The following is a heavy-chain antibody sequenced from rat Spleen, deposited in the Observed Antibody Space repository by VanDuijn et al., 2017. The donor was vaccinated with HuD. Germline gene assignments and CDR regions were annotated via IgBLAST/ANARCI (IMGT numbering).Heavy chain of an antibody. Sequence: QVQLKESGPGLVQPSQTLSLTCTVSGFSLTSNGVSWVRQPPGKGLEWIAAISSGGSTYYNSALKSRLSISRDTSKSQVFLKMNSLQTEDTAIYFCTSLATEGDYWGQGVMVTVSS. CDR1: GFSLTSNG. CDR3: TSLATEGDY. CDR2: ISSGGST. V-gene: IGHV2S12*01. J-gene: IGHJ2*01. D-gene: IGHD1-11*01.